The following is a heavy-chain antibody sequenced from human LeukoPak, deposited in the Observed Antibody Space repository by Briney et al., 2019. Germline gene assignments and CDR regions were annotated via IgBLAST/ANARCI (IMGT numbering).Heavy chain of an antibody. J-gene: IGHJ3*02. CDR1: GGSIRSYY. D-gene: IGHD4-17*01. CDR3: ARDSERTTVDAFDI. Sequence: SETLSLTCTVSGGSIRSYYWSWIRQPPGKGLEWIGYIYYSGSTNYNPSLKSRVTISVDTSKNQFSLKLSSVTAADTAVYYCARDSERTTVDAFDIWGQGTMVTVSS. CDR2: IYYSGST. V-gene: IGHV4-59*01.